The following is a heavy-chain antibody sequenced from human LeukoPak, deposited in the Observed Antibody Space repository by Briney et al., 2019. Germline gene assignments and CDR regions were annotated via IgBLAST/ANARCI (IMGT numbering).Heavy chain of an antibody. V-gene: IGHV1-18*01. Sequence: ASVKVSCKASGYTFTSYGISWVRQAPGQGLEWMGWISAYNGNTNYAQKPQGRVTMTTDTSTSTAYMELRSLRSDDTAVYYCAREGSSGWYGGGINWFDPWGQGTLVTVSS. CDR2: ISAYNGNT. CDR3: AREGSSGWYGGGINWFDP. J-gene: IGHJ5*02. CDR1: GYTFTSYG. D-gene: IGHD6-19*01.